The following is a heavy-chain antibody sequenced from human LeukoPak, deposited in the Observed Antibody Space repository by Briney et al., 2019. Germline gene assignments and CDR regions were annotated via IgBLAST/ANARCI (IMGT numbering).Heavy chain of an antibody. D-gene: IGHD6-19*01. V-gene: IGHV1-46*01. Sequence: ASVKVSCKASGYTFTSYYMHWVRQAPGQGLEWMGIINPSGGSTSYAQKFQGRVTVTRDTSTSTVYMELSSLRSEDTAVYYCARDGRIAVAGTVPNWFDPWGQGTLVTVSS. J-gene: IGHJ5*02. CDR2: INPSGGST. CDR1: GYTFTSYY. CDR3: ARDGRIAVAGTVPNWFDP.